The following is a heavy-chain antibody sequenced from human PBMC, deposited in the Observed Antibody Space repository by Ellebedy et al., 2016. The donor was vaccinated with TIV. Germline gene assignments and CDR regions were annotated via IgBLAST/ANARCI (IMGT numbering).Heavy chain of an antibody. CDR2: ISSSSSYI. CDR1: GFTFSSYS. D-gene: IGHD5-18*01. CDR3: ARDYSYGVYYYYYYGMDV. J-gene: IGHJ6*02. V-gene: IGHV3-21*01. Sequence: GESLKISXAASGFTFSSYSMNWVRQAPGQGLEWVSSISSSSSYIYYADSVKGRFTISRDNAKNSLYLQMNSLRAEDTAVYYCARDYSYGVYYYYYYGMDVWGQGTTVTVSS.